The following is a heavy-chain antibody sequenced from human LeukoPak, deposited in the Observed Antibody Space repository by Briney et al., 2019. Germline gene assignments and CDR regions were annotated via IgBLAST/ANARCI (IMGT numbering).Heavy chain of an antibody. V-gene: IGHV1-69*01. Sequence: ASVQVFCKASGGCFSGYFFNWVRRAPAQGPEGMGGLMPFCGPANYAQKFQGRVSFTADEPNNTAYMELGSLRSEDTAEYYCARGDLVTTPEGEHYYFGLVVWGEGSTVTVSS. D-gene: IGHD2-21*02. CDR3: ARGDLVTTPEGEHYYFGLVV. J-gene: IGHJ6*04. CDR1: GGCFSGYF. CDR2: LMPFCGPA.